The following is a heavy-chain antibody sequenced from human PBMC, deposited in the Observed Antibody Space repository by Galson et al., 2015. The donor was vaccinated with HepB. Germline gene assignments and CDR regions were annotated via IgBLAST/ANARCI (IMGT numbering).Heavy chain of an antibody. J-gene: IGHJ4*02. Sequence: SETLSLTCTVSGGSISNYYWSWIRQPPGKGLEWIGYIYYSGSTNYNPSLKSRVTISVDTSKNQFSLKVRSVTAADTAVYYCARVSGSGWQKRFDYWGQGTLVTVSS. CDR2: IYYSGST. V-gene: IGHV4-59*01. CDR3: ARVSGSGWQKRFDY. CDR1: GGSISNYY. D-gene: IGHD6-19*01.